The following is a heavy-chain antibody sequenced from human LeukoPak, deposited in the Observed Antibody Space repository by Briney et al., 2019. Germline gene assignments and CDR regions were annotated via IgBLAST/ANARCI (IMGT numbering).Heavy chain of an antibody. CDR3: AKGTDFTMIVLTPLDY. CDR1: GFTFSSYA. D-gene: IGHD3-22*01. CDR2: ISGSGGST. V-gene: IGHV3-23*01. J-gene: IGHJ4*02. Sequence: GGSLRLSCAASGFTFSSYAMSWVRQAPGKGLEWVSAISGSGGSTYYAGSVKGRFTISRDNSKNTLYLQMNSLRAEDTAVYYCAKGTDFTMIVLTPLDYWGQGTLVTVSS.